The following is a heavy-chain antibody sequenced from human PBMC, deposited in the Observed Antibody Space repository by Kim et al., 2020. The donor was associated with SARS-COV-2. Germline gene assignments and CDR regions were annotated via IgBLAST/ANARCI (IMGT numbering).Heavy chain of an antibody. CDR3: ASLGYSADY. J-gene: IGHJ4*02. D-gene: IGHD6-13*01. CDR2: GRP. V-gene: IGHV1-46*01. Sequence: GRPSNAKKFQGRVTMTRDTSTSTVYMERSSLRSEDTAVYYCASLGYSADYWGQGTLVTVSS.